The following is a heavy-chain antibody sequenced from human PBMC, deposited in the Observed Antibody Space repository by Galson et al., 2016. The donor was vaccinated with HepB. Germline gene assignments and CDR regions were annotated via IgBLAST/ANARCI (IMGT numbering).Heavy chain of an antibody. Sequence: SVKVSCKASGYTFTRYYIHWVRRAPGQGLEWMGVINPSGGSTKDAQKFQGRVTMTRDTSTSTVYMELTSLRAEDTALYYCSQLPHTGYYDFWSGYYSGADNFDFWGQGTLVTVSS. D-gene: IGHD3-3*01. CDR2: INPSGGST. CDR1: GYTFTRYY. J-gene: IGHJ4*02. CDR3: SQLPHTGYYDFWSGYYSGADNFDF. V-gene: IGHV1-46*01.